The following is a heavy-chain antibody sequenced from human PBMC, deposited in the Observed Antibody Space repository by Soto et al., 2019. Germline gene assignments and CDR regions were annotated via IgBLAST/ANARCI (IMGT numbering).Heavy chain of an antibody. D-gene: IGHD6-19*01. CDR3: DRDKSSGAFDY. V-gene: IGHV1-46*03. J-gene: IGHJ4*02. CDR2: INPSGPTK. Sequence: GASGKVSCKASGYTFTSYYMHWLRQAPGQGLEWMGIINPSGPTKSYPKTFQGRATMTRDTHTSTVYTELSSLRSEETAVYYCDRDKSSGAFDYWGQGTLVTVSS. CDR1: GYTFTSYY.